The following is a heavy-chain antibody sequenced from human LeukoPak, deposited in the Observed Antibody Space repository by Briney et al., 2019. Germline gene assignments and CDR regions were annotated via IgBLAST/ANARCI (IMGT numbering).Heavy chain of an antibody. V-gene: IGHV4-31*03. CDR2: IHSSATT. CDR3: ARGVEPAAILPGY. J-gene: IGHJ4*02. D-gene: IGHD2-2*02. CDR1: GGSVSSGGYY. Sequence: PSETLSLTCTVSGGSVSSGGYYWSWIRRHPGEGLEWIGYIHSSATTYYNPSLNNRTAISLDKSRNQLSLKVSSVTAADTATYYCARGVEPAAILPGYWGQGTLVTVSS.